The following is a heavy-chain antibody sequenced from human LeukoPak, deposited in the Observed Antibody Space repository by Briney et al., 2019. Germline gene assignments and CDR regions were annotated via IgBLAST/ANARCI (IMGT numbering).Heavy chain of an antibody. D-gene: IGHD6-6*01. J-gene: IGHJ6*02. Sequence: PGGSLRLSCTVSGLTFSKYAMSWVRQAPGKGLEWVSAISGSGGSTYYADSVKGRFTISRDNSKNTLYLQMNSLRAEDTAVYYCAKRRRYSSSSYYYYGMDVWGQGTTVTVSS. CDR3: AKRRRYSSSSYYYYGMDV. CDR2: ISGSGGST. CDR1: GLTFSKYA. V-gene: IGHV3-23*01.